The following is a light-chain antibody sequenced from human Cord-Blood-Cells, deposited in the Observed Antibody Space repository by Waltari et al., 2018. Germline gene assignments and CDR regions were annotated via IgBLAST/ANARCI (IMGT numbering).Light chain of an antibody. Sequence: QSALTQPPSASGSPGPSVTIPCTRTSSYVGGYNYVTWYQQHPGKAPKLMIYEVSKRPSGVPDRFSGSKSGNTASLTVSGLQAEDEADYYCSSYAGSNNYVFGTGTKVTVL. CDR1: SSYVGGYNY. CDR3: SSYAGSNNYV. CDR2: EVS. J-gene: IGLJ1*01. V-gene: IGLV2-8*01.